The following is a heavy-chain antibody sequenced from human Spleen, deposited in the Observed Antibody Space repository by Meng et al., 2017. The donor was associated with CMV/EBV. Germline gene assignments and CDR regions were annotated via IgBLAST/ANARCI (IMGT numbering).Heavy chain of an antibody. V-gene: IGHV3-11*01. CDR2: IDSTGNTF. D-gene: IGHD1-26*01. CDR1: GFTFRDYF. CDR3: ATTTGSYFGLAEYFQS. Sequence: GESLKISCAASGFTFRDYFMTWIRQAPGKGLEWVAYIDSTGNTFYHADSVKGRFTISRDNAKNSLSLQMSSLRVDDTAIYYCATTTGSYFGLAEYFQSWGQGTLVTVSS. J-gene: IGHJ1*01.